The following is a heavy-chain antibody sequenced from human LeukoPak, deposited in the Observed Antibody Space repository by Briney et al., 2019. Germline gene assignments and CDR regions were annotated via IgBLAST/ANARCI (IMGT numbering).Heavy chain of an antibody. CDR1: GFTFSRYA. CDR3: AKGANYGDFLYFDY. CDR2: INTDSSDI. D-gene: IGHD4-17*01. Sequence: GGSLRLSCAASGFTFSRYAMNWVRQAPGKGLEWVSYINTDSSDIHYADSVKGRFTISRDNSKNTLYLQMNSLRAEDTAVYYCAKGANYGDFLYFDYWGQGTLVTVSS. V-gene: IGHV3-21*05. J-gene: IGHJ4*02.